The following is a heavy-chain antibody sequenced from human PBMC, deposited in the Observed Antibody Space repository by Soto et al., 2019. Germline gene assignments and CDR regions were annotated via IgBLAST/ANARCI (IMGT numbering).Heavy chain of an antibody. CDR2: ISSSSSTI. Sequence: GGSPRLSCAASGFTFSSYSMNWVRQAPGKGLEWVSYISSSSSTIYYADSVKGRFTISRDNAKNSLYLQMNSLRAEDTAVYYCARDSRFLEWLLSHYYYYYYYMDVWGKGTTVTVSS. CDR3: ARDSRFLEWLLSHYYYYYYYMDV. V-gene: IGHV3-48*01. J-gene: IGHJ6*03. CDR1: GFTFSSYS. D-gene: IGHD3-3*01.